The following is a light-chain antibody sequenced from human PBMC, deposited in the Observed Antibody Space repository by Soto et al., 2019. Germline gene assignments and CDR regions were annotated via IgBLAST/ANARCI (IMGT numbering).Light chain of an antibody. CDR3: QQYENLPT. Sequence: DIQMTQSPSSVSASVGDIVTITCRASQTLNNYLNWYQQKPGRAPKLLIYDASNLEAGVPSRFRGSGSGTDFTFTISRLQPEDIATYYCQQYENLPTFGQGTRLEIK. V-gene: IGKV1-33*01. J-gene: IGKJ5*01. CDR2: DAS. CDR1: QTLNNY.